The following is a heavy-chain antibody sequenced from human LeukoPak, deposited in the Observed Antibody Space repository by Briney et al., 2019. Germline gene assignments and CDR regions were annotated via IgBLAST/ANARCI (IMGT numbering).Heavy chain of an antibody. CDR1: GFTFSDYY. J-gene: IGHJ4*02. V-gene: IGHV3-72*01. CDR3: AREWEYLDY. CDR2: IRNKANSYTT. Sequence: GGSLRLSCAASGFTFSDYYMDWVRQAPGKGLEWVGRIRNKANSYTTEYPASVKGRFTISRDDSKNSLYLQMNSLKTEDTAVYYCAREWEYLDYWGQGTLVTVSS. D-gene: IGHD1-26*01.